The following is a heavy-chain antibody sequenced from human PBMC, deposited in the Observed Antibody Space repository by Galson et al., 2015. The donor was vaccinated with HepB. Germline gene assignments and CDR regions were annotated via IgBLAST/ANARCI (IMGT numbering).Heavy chain of an antibody. CDR3: ARDPSEGYSPNNNWFDP. Sequence: SLRLSCAASGFTFSSYWMHWVRQAPGKGLVWVSRINSDGSSTSYADSVKGRFTISRDNAKNTLYLQMNSLRAEDTAVYYCARDPSEGYSPNNNWFDPWGQGTLVTVSS. V-gene: IGHV3-74*01. D-gene: IGHD6-13*01. CDR2: INSDGSST. J-gene: IGHJ5*02. CDR1: GFTFSSYW.